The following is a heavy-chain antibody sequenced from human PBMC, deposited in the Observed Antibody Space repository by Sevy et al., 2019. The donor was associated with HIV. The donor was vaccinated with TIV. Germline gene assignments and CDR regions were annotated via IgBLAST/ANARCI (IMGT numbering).Heavy chain of an antibody. V-gene: IGHV4-59*01. D-gene: IGHD3-22*01. CDR1: GGSISSYY. CDR2: IYYSGST. CDR3: TTRAKEGYYSDSTDSDNDF. Sequence: SETLSLTCTVSGGSISSYYWSWIRQPPGKGLEWIGYIYYSGSTNYNPSLKSRVTISVDTSKNQFSLKLSSVTAADTAVYYCTTRAKEGYYSDSTDSDNDFWGQGTLVTVSS. J-gene: IGHJ4*02.